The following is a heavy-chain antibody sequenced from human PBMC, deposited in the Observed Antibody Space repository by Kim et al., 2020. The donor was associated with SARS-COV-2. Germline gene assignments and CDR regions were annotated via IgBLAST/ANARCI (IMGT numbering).Heavy chain of an antibody. V-gene: IGHV3-30*01. Sequence: TGKGRFTTPRDNAKNTLYLQMNSLRAEDTAVYYCARVHDYGDYEYAFDIWGQGTMVTVSS. D-gene: IGHD4-17*01. J-gene: IGHJ3*02. CDR3: ARVHDYGDYEYAFDI.